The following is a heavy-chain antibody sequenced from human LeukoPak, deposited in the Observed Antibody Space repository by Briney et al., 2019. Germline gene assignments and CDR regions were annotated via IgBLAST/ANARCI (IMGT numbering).Heavy chain of an antibody. V-gene: IGHV1-2*06. D-gene: IGHD2-2*02. J-gene: IGHJ4*02. Sequence: ASVKVSCKASGYTFTGYYMRWVRQAPGQGLEWMGRINPNSGGTNYAQKFQGRVTMTRDTSISTAYMELSRLRSDDTAVYYCARARLGYCSSTSCYTLYFDYWGQGTLVTVSS. CDR1: GYTFTGYY. CDR2: INPNSGGT. CDR3: ARARLGYCSSTSCYTLYFDY.